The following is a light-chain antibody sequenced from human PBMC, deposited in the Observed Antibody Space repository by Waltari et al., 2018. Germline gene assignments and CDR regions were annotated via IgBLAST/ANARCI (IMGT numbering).Light chain of an antibody. CDR1: QSVSRA. V-gene: IGKV3-20*01. CDR3: QHYVSLPVT. CDR2: GAS. J-gene: IGKJ1*01. Sequence: EIVLTQSQGTLSLSQGERATLSCRASQSVSRALAWYQQNPGQAPSLLIYGASNRATGIPDRFSGIGSVTDFSLIISSLEPEDFAVYYCQHYVSLPVTFGQGTKVEIK.